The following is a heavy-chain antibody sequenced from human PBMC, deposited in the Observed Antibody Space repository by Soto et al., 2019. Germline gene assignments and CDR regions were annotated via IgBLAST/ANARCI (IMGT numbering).Heavy chain of an antibody. D-gene: IGHD4-17*01. V-gene: IGHV3-23*01. CDR1: GFTFSSYA. CDR3: AKPPRSDYGDYQRKHNQNWYFDL. Sequence: EVQLLESGGGLVQPGGSLRLSCAASGFTFSSYAMSWVRQAPGKGLEWVSAISGSGGSTYYADSVKGRFTISRDNSKNTLYLQMNRLRAEDTAVYYCAKPPRSDYGDYQRKHNQNWYFDLWGRGTLVTVSS. J-gene: IGHJ2*01. CDR2: ISGSGGST.